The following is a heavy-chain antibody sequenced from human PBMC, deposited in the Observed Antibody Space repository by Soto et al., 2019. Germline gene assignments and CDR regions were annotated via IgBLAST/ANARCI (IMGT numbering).Heavy chain of an antibody. CDR3: VRAVKYYYYGMDV. J-gene: IGHJ6*02. Sequence: PSETLSLTCTVSGGSISSSSYYWGWIRQPPGKGLEWIGSIYYSGSIYYNPSLKSRVTISVDTSKNQFSLKLSSVTAADTAVYYCVRAVKYYYYGMDVWGQGTTVTVSS. CDR2: IYYSGSI. V-gene: IGHV4-39*01. CDR1: GGSISSSSYY.